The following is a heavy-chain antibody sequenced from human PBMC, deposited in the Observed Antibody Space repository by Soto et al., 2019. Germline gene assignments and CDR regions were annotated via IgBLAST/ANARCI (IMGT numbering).Heavy chain of an antibody. CDR3: ARFGGGMDV. J-gene: IGHJ6*02. D-gene: IGHD3-10*01. Sequence: SETLSLTCAVYGGSFSGYYWTWIRQPPGTGLEWIGEINHSGSTNYNPSLKSRVTISVDKSKNQFSLKLSSVTAADTAVYYCARFGGGMDVWGQGTTVTVSS. CDR2: INHSGST. V-gene: IGHV4-34*01. CDR1: GGSFSGYY.